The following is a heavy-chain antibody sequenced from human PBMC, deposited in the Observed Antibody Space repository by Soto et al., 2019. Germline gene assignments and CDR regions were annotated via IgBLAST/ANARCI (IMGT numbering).Heavy chain of an antibody. V-gene: IGHV1-18*04. CDR2: IDVNT. CDR1: GYTFTSYG. D-gene: IGHD4-4*01. Sequence: QVQLVQSGAEVKHPGASVKVSCKGSGYTFTSYGISWVRQAPGQGLEWMGWIDVNTNYAQKFQGRVTMTTDTSTSTAYLELRSRRSDDTAVYYCARESMSYDYSNLRYWGQGTQVTISS. J-gene: IGHJ4*02. CDR3: ARESMSYDYSNLRY.